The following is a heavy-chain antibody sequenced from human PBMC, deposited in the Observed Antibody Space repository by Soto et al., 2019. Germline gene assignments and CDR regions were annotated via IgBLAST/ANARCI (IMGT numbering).Heavy chain of an antibody. CDR3: ARFPDIVAPQEWCYYYGMDV. CDR1: GCSISIGGYY. V-gene: IGHV4-31*03. CDR2: IYYSGST. J-gene: IGHJ6*02. D-gene: IGHD5-12*01. Sequence: SETLSLTCTVSGCSISIGGYYWSWILQHPGKGLEWIGYIYYSGSTYYNPSLKSRVTISVDTSKNQFSLKLSSVTAADTAVYYCARFPDIVAPQEWCYYYGMDVWGQGTTVTVSS.